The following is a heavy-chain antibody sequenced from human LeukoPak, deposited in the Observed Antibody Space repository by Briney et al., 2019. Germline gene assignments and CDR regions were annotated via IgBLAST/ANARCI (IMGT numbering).Heavy chain of an antibody. CDR2: ISAYNGNT. Sequence: GASVKVSCKASGYTFTSYGISWVRQAPGQGLEWMGWISAYNGNTNYAQKLRGRVTMTTDTSTSTAYMELRSLRSDDTAVYYCARDLIVGATNYFDYWGQGTLVTVSS. J-gene: IGHJ4*02. CDR3: ARDLIVGATNYFDY. D-gene: IGHD1-26*01. V-gene: IGHV1-18*01. CDR1: GYTFTSYG.